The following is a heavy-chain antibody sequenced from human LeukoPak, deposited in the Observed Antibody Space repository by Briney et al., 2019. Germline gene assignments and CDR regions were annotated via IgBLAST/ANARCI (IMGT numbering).Heavy chain of an antibody. D-gene: IGHD2-2*01. J-gene: IGHJ5*02. CDR3: ARHALPRYASTHPFGA. V-gene: IGHV5-51*01. CDR1: GDDFSRSW. CDR2: IFPENPDT. Sequence: PGHSLKISCQVSGDDFSRSWIGWVRHVPGKGLDWMGIIFPENPDTRYSPSFRGHVPFSADKSTNTAYLHWDSLRASDTAIYFCARHALPRYASTHPFGAWGQGTLVTVSS.